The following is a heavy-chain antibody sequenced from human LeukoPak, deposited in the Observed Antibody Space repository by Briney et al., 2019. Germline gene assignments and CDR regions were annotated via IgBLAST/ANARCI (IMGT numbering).Heavy chain of an antibody. Sequence: SETLSLTCTVSGGSISSSSYYWGWIRQPPGKGLEWIGSIYYSGSTYYNPSLKSRVTISVDTSKNQFSLKLGSVTAADTAVYYCARTYRRYSSGCPYYWGQGTLVTVSS. V-gene: IGHV4-39*01. D-gene: IGHD6-19*01. CDR3: ARTYRRYSSGCPYY. CDR2: IYYSGST. J-gene: IGHJ4*02. CDR1: GGSISSSSYY.